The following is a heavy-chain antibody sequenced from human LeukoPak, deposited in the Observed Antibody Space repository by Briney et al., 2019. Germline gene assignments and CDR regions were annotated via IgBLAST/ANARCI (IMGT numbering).Heavy chain of an antibody. CDR2: ISSSGSTI. J-gene: IGHJ6*03. D-gene: IGHD5-24*01. V-gene: IGHV3-48*04. CDR1: GFTFRNYG. Sequence: GGSLRLSCSASGFTFRNYGIHWVRQAPGKGLEWVSYISSSGSTIYYADSVKGRFTISRDNAKNSLYLQMNSLRAEDTAVYYCARVNFAEMATTNLYYYYYMDVWGEGTTVTVSS. CDR3: ARVNFAEMATTNLYYYYYMDV.